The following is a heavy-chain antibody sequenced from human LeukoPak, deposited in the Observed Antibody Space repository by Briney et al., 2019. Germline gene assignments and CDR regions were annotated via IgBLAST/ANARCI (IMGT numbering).Heavy chain of an antibody. CDR2: MNPSGST. D-gene: IGHD3-22*01. V-gene: IGHV4-34*01. Sequence: ASETLSLTCAVYGGSFSGYYWTWIRQTPEKGLEWIGEMNPSGSTSYNPSLKSRVTISVDTSKNQLSLKLSSVTAADMAVYYCARGRQDVTMIVVVMTAVSYYLDVWGKGTTVTVS. CDR1: GGSFSGYY. J-gene: IGHJ6*03. CDR3: ARGRQDVTMIVVVMTAVSYYLDV.